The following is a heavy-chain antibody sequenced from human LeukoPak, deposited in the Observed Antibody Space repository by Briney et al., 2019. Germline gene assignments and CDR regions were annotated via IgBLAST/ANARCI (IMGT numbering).Heavy chain of an antibody. CDR3: ARQYSSSWYADY. D-gene: IGHD6-13*01. J-gene: IGHJ4*02. CDR2: INPNSGGT. V-gene: IGHV1-2*02. CDR1: GYTFTGYY. Sequence: ASVKVSCKASGYTFTGYYMHWVRQAPGQGLEWMGWINPNSGGTNYAQKFQGRVTMTRDTSISTAYLQWSSLKASDTAMYYCARQYSSSWYADYWGQGTLVTVSS.